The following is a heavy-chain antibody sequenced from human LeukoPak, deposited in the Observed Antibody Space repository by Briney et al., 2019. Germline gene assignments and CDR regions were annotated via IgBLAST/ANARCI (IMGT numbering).Heavy chain of an antibody. CDR3: ARDRTGGYFDY. J-gene: IGHJ4*02. CDR2: ISSSSSYT. Sequence: GGSLRLPCAASGFTFSSYSMNWVRQAPGKGLEWVSSISSSSSYTYYADSVKGRFTISRDNAKNSLYLQMNSLRVEDTAVYYCARDRTGGYFDYWGQGTLVTVSS. V-gene: IGHV3-21*04. D-gene: IGHD4-23*01. CDR1: GFTFSSYS.